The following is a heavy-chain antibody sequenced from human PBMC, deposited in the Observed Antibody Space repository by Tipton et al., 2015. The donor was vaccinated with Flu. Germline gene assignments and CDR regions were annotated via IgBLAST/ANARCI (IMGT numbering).Heavy chain of an antibody. CDR2: IIPIFGTA. D-gene: IGHD6-6*01. V-gene: IGHV1-69*01. CDR1: GGTFSSYA. Sequence: QLVQSGAEVKKPGSSVKVSCKASGGTFSSYAISWVRQAPGQGLERMGGIIPIFGTANYAQKFQGRVTITADESTSTAYMELSSLRSEDTAVYYCAREVGYGSSTPYYYYYMDVWGKGTTVTVSS. CDR3: AREVGYGSSTPYYYYYMDV. J-gene: IGHJ6*03.